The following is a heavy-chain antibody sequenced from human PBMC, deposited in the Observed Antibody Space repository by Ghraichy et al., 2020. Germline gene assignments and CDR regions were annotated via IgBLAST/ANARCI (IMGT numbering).Heavy chain of an antibody. D-gene: IGHD3-16*02. CDR2: ISGSGGST. V-gene: IGHV3-23*01. CDR1: GFTFSSDA. CDR3: ANGDFGGVIGILDY. J-gene: IGHJ4*02. Sequence: GGSLRLSCAASGFTFSSDAMSWVRQAPGKGLEWVSAISGSGGSTYYADSGKGRFTISRDNSKNTLYLQMNSMRAEDTAVYYCANGDFGGVIGILDYWGQGTLVTVSS.